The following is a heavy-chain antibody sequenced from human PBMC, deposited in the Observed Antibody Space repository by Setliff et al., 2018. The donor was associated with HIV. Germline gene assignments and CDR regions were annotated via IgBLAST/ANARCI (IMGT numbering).Heavy chain of an antibody. Sequence: SETLSLTCTVSAGSIRSSTYYWAWIRQPPGKGLEWIGTIYYSGSTYYNPSLRSRVTISVDTSKNQFSLKLSSVTAADTAVYYCARLQDSSGYYRYWGQGTLVTVSS. CDR1: AGSIRSSTYY. V-gene: IGHV4-39*07. CDR3: ARLQDSSGYYRY. D-gene: IGHD3-22*01. J-gene: IGHJ4*02. CDR2: IYYSGST.